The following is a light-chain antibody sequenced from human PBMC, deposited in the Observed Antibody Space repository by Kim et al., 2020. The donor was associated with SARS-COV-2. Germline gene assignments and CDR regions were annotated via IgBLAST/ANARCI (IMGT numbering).Light chain of an antibody. Sequence: SASVGDRATITCRASQSINNWLAWYQQKPGKAPKLLIYKASSLESGVPSRFSGSGSGTEFTLTISSLRPDDFATYYCQHYNSYSYTFGQGTKLEI. CDR3: QHYNSYSYT. CDR1: QSINNW. J-gene: IGKJ2*01. CDR2: KAS. V-gene: IGKV1-5*03.